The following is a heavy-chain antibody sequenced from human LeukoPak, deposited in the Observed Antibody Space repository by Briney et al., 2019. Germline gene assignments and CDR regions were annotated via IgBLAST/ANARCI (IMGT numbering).Heavy chain of an antibody. Sequence: GGSLKLSCAASGFTFSDYYMSWIRQAPGKGLEWVSYISSSGSTIYYADSVKGRFTISRDNAKNSLYLQMNSLRAEDTAVYYCARDRDYYGSGSYLDYWGQGTLVTVSS. D-gene: IGHD3-10*01. CDR2: ISSSGSTI. J-gene: IGHJ4*02. CDR1: GFTFSDYY. CDR3: ARDRDYYGSGSYLDY. V-gene: IGHV3-11*01.